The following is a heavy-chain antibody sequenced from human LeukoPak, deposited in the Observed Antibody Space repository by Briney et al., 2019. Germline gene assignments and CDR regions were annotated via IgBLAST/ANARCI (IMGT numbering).Heavy chain of an antibody. CDR1: GFTFSSYS. V-gene: IGHV3-21*01. J-gene: IGHJ3*02. CDR2: ISSSSSSI. CDR3: ARKFHAFDI. Sequence: PGGSLRLSCAASGFTFSSYSMNWVRQAPGKGLEWVSSISSSSSSIYYADSVKGRFTISRDNAKSSLYLQMNSLRAEDTALYYCARKFHAFDIWGQGTMVTVSS.